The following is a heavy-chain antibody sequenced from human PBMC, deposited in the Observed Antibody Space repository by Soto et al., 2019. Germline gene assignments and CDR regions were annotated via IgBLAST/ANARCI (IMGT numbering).Heavy chain of an antibody. CDR1: GFTFSSYG. D-gene: IGHD2-15*01. CDR2: IWYDGSNK. J-gene: IGHJ4*02. CDR3: ARDRSGGGSCHDY. V-gene: IGHV3-33*01. Sequence: QVQLVESGGGVVQPGRSLRLSCAASGFTFSSYGMHWVRQAPGKGLEWVAVIWYDGSNKYYADSVKGRFTISRDNSKNTLYLQMNSLRAGDTAVYYCARDRSGGGSCHDYWGQGTLVTVSS.